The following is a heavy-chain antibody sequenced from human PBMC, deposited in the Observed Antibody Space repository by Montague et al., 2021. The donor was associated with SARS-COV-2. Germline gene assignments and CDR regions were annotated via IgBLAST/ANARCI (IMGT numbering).Heavy chain of an antibody. J-gene: IGHJ5*02. D-gene: IGHD3-10*01. CDR2: IYHSGST. CDR1: GYSISSGYY. Sequence: SETLSLTCTVSGYSISSGYYWGWTRQPPGKGLEWIGSIYHSGSTYYNPSLKSRVTISVDTSKNQFSLKLSSVTAADTAVYYCARDCYDYGSGSYQGWFDPWGQGTLVTVSS. V-gene: IGHV4-38-2*02. CDR3: ARDCYDYGSGSYQGWFDP.